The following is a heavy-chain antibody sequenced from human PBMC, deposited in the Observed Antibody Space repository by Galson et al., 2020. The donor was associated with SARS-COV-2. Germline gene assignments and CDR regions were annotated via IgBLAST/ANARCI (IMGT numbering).Heavy chain of an antibody. D-gene: IGHD2-2*01. CDR2: ISSNGGTS. CDR3: LSYSSTRQNH. Sequence: GGSLRLSCSASGFIFSDYAMHWVRQAPGKGLDYVSAISSNGGTSFYADSVNGRFTMSRDNSRNMFYLQMTALRPEDTAFYYCLSYSSTRQNHWGQGTLVTVSS. J-gene: IGHJ5*02. V-gene: IGHV3-64D*06. CDR1: GFIFSDYA.